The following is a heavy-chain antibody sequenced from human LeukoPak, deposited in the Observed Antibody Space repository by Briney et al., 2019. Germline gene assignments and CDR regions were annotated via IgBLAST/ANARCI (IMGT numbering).Heavy chain of an antibody. CDR2: IYHSGST. D-gene: IGHD6-25*01. J-gene: IGHJ4*02. CDR1: GYSISSSYY. CDR3: ARVRKGEQRGDYFDY. Sequence: SETLSLTCTVSGYSISSSYYWGWIRQPPGKGLEWIGSIYHSGSTYYNPSLKSRVTISVDTSKNQFSLKLSSVTAADTAVYYCARVRKGEQRGDYFDYWGQGTLVTVSS. V-gene: IGHV4-38-2*02.